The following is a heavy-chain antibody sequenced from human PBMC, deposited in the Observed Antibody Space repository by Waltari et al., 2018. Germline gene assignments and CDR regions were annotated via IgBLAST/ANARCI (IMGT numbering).Heavy chain of an antibody. CDR1: GGTFRSYA. D-gene: IGHD3-9*01. CDR2: IIPILGIA. Sequence: QVQLVQSGAEVKKPGSSVKVSCKASGGTFRSYAISWVRPAPGPGPGWMGRIIPILGIANYAQKFQGRVTITADKSTSTAYMELSSLRSEDTAVYYCARDEEDYDTDNYYYYYGMDVWGQGTTVTVSS. CDR3: ARDEEDYDTDNYYYYYGMDV. J-gene: IGHJ6*02. V-gene: IGHV1-69*09.